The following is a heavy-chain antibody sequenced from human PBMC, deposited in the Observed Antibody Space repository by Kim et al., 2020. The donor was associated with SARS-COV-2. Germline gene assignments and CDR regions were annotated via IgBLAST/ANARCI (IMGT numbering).Heavy chain of an antibody. CDR2: IIPILGIA. J-gene: IGHJ3*02. V-gene: IGHV1-69*04. CDR3: AREQQLVWHIPGHAFDI. CDR1: GGTFSSYA. D-gene: IGHD6-13*01. Sequence: SVKVSCKASGGTFSSYAISWVRQAPGQGLEWMGRIIPILGIANYAQKFQGRVTITADKSTSTAYMELSSLRSEDTAVYYCAREQQLVWHIPGHAFDIWGQGTMVTVSS.